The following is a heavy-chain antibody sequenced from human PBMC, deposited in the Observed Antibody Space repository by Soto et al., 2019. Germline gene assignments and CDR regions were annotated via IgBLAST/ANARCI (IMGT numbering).Heavy chain of an antibody. CDR2: IYYSGST. CDR3: ARTSYYDSTGYYNLDV. Sequence: SETLSLTCIVSGGSISSHYWSWIRQPPGKGLEWIGYIYYSGSTNYNPSLNSRVTISIDTSKNQFSLKLNSVNAADTADYYCARTSYYDSTGYYNLDVWGPGTTVTVSS. D-gene: IGHD3-22*01. J-gene: IGHJ6*02. V-gene: IGHV4-59*11. CDR1: GGSISSHY.